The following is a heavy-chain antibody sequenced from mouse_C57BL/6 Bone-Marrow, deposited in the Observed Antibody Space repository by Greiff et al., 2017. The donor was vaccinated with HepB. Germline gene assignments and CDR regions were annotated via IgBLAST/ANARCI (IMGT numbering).Heavy chain of an antibody. V-gene: IGHV1-82*01. D-gene: IGHD1-1*02. CDR1: GYAFSSSW. CDR3: ARSIHYGYAMDY. CDR2: IYPGDGDT. Sequence: VQLQQSGPELVKPGASVKISCKASGYAFSSSWMNWVKQRPGKGLEGIGRIYPGDGDTNYNGKFKGKATLTADKSSSTAYMQLSSLTSEDSAVYFCARSIHYGYAMDYWGQGTSVTVSS. J-gene: IGHJ4*01.